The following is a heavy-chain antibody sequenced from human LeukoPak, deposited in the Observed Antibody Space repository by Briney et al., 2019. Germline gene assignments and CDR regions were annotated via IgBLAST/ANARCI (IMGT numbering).Heavy chain of an antibody. D-gene: IGHD6-13*01. V-gene: IGHV5-51*01. Sequence: PGESLKISCKASGYTFSSYWIGWVRQVPEKGLEWMGIIFPGDSETRYSPSFQGQVTISADESINTAYLQWSSLRASDSAIYYCARFSAPFDFWGQGTLVTVSS. J-gene: IGHJ4*02. CDR2: IFPGDSET. CDR1: GYTFSSYW. CDR3: ARFSAPFDF.